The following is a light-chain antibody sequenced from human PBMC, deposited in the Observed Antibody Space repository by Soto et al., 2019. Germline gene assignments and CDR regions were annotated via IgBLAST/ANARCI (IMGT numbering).Light chain of an antibody. J-gene: IGKJ5*01. Sequence: GDRVTITCRASQGISSWLAWYQQKPGKAPKLLIYAASSLQSGVPSRFSGSGSGTEFTLTISSLQPEDFATYHCQQTRSFPMTFGQGTRLEIK. CDR2: AAS. CDR3: QQTRSFPMT. V-gene: IGKV1D-12*01. CDR1: QGISSW.